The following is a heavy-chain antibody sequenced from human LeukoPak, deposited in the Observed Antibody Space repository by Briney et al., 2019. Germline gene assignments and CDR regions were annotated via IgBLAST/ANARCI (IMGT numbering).Heavy chain of an antibody. CDR2: ISYDGSNK. D-gene: IGHD5-18*01. CDR3: AGHSAMAPRGGMDV. J-gene: IGHJ6*02. Sequence: GGSLRLSCAASGFTFSSYAMHWVRQAPGKGLEWVAVISYDGSNKYYADSVKGRFTISRDNSKNTLYLQMNSLRAEDTAVYYCAGHSAMAPRGGMDVWGQGTTVTVSS. CDR1: GFTFSSYA. V-gene: IGHV3-30*04.